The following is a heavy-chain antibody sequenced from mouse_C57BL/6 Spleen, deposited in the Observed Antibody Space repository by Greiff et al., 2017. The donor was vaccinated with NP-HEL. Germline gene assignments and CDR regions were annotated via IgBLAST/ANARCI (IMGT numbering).Heavy chain of an antibody. Sequence: EVQLVESGGGLVKPGGSLKLSCAASGFTFSSYAMSWVRQTPEKRLEWVATISDGGSYTYYPDNVKGRFTISRDNAKNNLYLQMSHLKSEDTAMYYCARDDGYSRAYWGQGTLVTVSA. CDR3: ARDDGYSRAY. D-gene: IGHD2-3*01. CDR2: ISDGGSYT. CDR1: GFTFSSYA. J-gene: IGHJ3*01. V-gene: IGHV5-4*01.